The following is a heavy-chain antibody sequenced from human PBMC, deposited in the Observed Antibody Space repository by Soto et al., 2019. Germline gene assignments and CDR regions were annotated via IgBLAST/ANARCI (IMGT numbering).Heavy chain of an antibody. Sequence: PTLVNPTQTLTLTCTFSGFSLSTSGMCVSWIRQPPGKALEWLALIDWDDDKYYSTSLKTRLTISKDTSKNQVVLTMTNMDPVDTATYYCARISIAAAGKPTYYYYYGMDVWGQGTTVTVSS. D-gene: IGHD6-13*01. CDR2: IDWDDDK. J-gene: IGHJ6*02. CDR3: ARISIAAAGKPTYYYYYGMDV. V-gene: IGHV2-70*01. CDR1: GFSLSTSGMC.